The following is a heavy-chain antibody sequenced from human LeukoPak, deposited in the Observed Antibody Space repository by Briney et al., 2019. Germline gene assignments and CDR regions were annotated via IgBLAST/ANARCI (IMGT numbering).Heavy chain of an antibody. CDR3: APVVVPAAPTPFQH. V-gene: IGHV3-23*01. J-gene: IGHJ1*01. CDR1: GFTVSSNY. CDR2: ISGSGGST. Sequence: GGSLRLSCAASGFTVSSNYMSWVRQAPGKGLEWVSVISGSGGSTYYADSVKGRFTISRDNSKNTLYLQMNSLRAEDTAVYYCAPVVVPAAPTPFQHWGQGTLVTVSS. D-gene: IGHD2-2*01.